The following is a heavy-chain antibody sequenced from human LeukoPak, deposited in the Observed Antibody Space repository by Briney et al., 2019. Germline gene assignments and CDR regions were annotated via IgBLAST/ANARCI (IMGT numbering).Heavy chain of an antibody. CDR2: ISSSSSYI. V-gene: IGHV3-21*01. CDR3: ARDLTADYDILTGYALDAFDI. Sequence: KAGGSLRLSCAASGFTFSSYSMNWVRQAPGKGLEWVSSISSSSSYIYYADSVKGRFTISRDNAKNSLYLQMNSLRAEDTAVYYCARDLTADYDILTGYALDAFDIWGQGTMVTVSS. D-gene: IGHD3-9*01. J-gene: IGHJ3*02. CDR1: GFTFSSYS.